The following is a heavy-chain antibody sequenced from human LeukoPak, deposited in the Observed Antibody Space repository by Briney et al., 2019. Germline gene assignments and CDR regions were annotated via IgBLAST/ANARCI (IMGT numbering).Heavy chain of an antibody. CDR2: ISGSGGST. D-gene: IGHD3-10*01. Sequence: GGSLRLSCAASGFTFSSYAMSWVRQAPGKGLEWVSAISGSGGSTYYADSVKGRFTISRDNSKNTLYLQMNSLRAEDTAVYYCAKEVHYYTSGSYLWFDPWGQGTLVTVSS. V-gene: IGHV3-23*01. CDR1: GFTFSSYA. CDR3: AKEVHYYTSGSYLWFDP. J-gene: IGHJ5*02.